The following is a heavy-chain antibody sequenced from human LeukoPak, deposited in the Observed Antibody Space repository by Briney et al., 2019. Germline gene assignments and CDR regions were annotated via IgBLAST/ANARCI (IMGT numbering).Heavy chain of an antibody. Sequence: PSETLSLTCAVSGGSISGGGYYWSWIRQHPGKGLEWIGNIYYSGSTYYNPSLRGRVTISVDTSKNQFSLKLSSVTAADTAVYYCAREVTAVAGDQLFDYWGQGTLVTVSS. D-gene: IGHD6-19*01. CDR3: AREVTAVAGDQLFDY. CDR1: GGSISGGGYY. J-gene: IGHJ4*02. CDR2: IYYSGST. V-gene: IGHV4-31*11.